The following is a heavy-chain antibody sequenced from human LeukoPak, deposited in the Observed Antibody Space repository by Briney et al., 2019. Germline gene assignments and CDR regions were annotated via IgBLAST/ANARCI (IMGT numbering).Heavy chain of an antibody. Sequence: SETLSLTCTVSGGSISSTTYYWGWIRRPPGKGLEWIGSIYYSGSTYYNPSLKSRVTVSVDTSKNQFSLILSSVTAADTAAYYCVRGSTLRHYQYWGQGTLVTVSS. V-gene: IGHV4-39*01. CDR3: VRGSTLRHYQY. CDR2: IYYSGST. J-gene: IGHJ4*02. CDR1: GGSISSTTYY. D-gene: IGHD3-16*01.